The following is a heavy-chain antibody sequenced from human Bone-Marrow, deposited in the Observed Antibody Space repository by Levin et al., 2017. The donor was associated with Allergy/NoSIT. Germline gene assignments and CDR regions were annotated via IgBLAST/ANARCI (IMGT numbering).Heavy chain of an antibody. V-gene: IGHV3-21*01. D-gene: IGHD3-22*01. CDR1: GFTFSSYR. Sequence: SCAASGFTFSSYRMNWVRQAPGKGLEWVSSISSSSSYIYYADSVKGRFTISRDNAKNSLYLQMNSLRAEDTAVYYCARGVGLIVVVLWYFDLWGRGTLVTVSS. CDR3: ARGVGLIVVVLWYFDL. J-gene: IGHJ2*01. CDR2: ISSSSSYI.